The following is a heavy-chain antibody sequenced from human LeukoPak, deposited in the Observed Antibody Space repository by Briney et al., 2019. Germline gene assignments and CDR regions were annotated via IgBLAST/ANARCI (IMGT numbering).Heavy chain of an antibody. J-gene: IGHJ4*02. CDR3: ARGLETAMPTGFDY. V-gene: IGHV4-39*01. D-gene: IGHD5-18*01. Sequence: SETLSLTCTVSGGSISSSIYYWGWIRQPPGKGLEWIGSVYYSGRTYYNPSLKSRVTISVDTSKNQFSLKLSSVTAADTAVYYCARGLETAMPTGFDYWGQGTLVTVSS. CDR2: VYYSGRT. CDR1: GGSISSSIYY.